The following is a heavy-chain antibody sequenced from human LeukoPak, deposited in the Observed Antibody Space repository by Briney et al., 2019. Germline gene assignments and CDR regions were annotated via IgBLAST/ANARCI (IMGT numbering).Heavy chain of an antibody. Sequence: PSETLSLTCAVYGGSFSGYYWSWIRQPPGKGLEWIGEINHSGSTNYNPSLKSRVTISVDTSKNQFSLKLSSVTVADTAVYYCARVSGITMIVVVNSDAFDIWGQGTMVTVSS. CDR3: ARVSGITMIVVVNSDAFDI. V-gene: IGHV4-34*01. CDR2: INHSGST. CDR1: GGSFSGYY. J-gene: IGHJ3*02. D-gene: IGHD3-22*01.